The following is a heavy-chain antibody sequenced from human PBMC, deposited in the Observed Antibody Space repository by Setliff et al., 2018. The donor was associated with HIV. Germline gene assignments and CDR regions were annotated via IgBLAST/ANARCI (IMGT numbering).Heavy chain of an antibody. CDR3: ATLKMATIYRDFDY. J-gene: IGHJ4*02. V-gene: IGHV4-59*12. CDR2: IYYSGST. CDR1: GGSIINYF. Sequence: SETLSLTCSVTGGSIINYFWGWIRMPPGKGLEWIGYIYYSGSTDYNPSLKSRVTISVDTSKNQFSLKLSSVTAADTAVYYCATLKMATIYRDFDYWGQGTLVTVSS. D-gene: IGHD5-12*01.